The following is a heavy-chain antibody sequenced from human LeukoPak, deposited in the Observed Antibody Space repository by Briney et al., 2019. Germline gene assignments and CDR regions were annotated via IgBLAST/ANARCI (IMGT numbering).Heavy chain of an antibody. Sequence: PSETLSLTCAVYGGSFSGYYWSWIRQPPGKGLEWNGEINHSGSTNYNPSLKSRVTISVDTSKNQFSLKLSSVTAADTAVYYCARSGYSSGWYLNKDYYYYYGMDVWGQGTTVTVSS. CDR1: GGSFSGYY. CDR2: INHSGST. D-gene: IGHD6-19*01. CDR3: ARSGYSSGWYLNKDYYYYYGMDV. J-gene: IGHJ6*02. V-gene: IGHV4-34*01.